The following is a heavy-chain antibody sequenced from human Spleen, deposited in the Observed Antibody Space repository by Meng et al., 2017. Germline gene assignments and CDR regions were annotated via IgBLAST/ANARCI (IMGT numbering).Heavy chain of an antibody. CDR3: TGDYKAVSDY. CDR2: IKSNTDRGTA. Sequence: GESLKIPCAASGLYFNNPWMRWVRQAPGKGLEWVARIKSNTDRGTADYAAPVTGSFTISRDDSKSTQYHQMSGLRIDDTYVYYCTGDYKAVSDYWGQGTLVTVSS. J-gene: IGHJ4*02. V-gene: IGHV3-15*01. D-gene: IGHD3-16*01. CDR1: GLYFNNPW.